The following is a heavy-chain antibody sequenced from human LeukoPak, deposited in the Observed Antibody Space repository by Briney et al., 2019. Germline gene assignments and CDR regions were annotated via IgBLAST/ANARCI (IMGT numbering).Heavy chain of an antibody. Sequence: ASVKVSCKASGYTFTAYYMHWVRQAPGQGLEWMGRINPNSGDTIYAQNFQGRVTVTSDTSISTAYMELSRLRSDETAVYYCACWGGGNQGHWGQGTLVTVSS. D-gene: IGHD4-23*01. CDR1: GYTFTAYY. CDR3: ACWGGGNQGH. J-gene: IGHJ4*02. V-gene: IGHV1-2*06. CDR2: INPNSGDT.